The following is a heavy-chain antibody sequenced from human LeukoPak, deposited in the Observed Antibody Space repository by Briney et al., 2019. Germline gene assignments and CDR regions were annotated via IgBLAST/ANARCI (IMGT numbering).Heavy chain of an antibody. J-gene: IGHJ3*02. CDR1: GYSFTSYW. CDR3: ARLIYGGNSVGAFDI. CDR2: IYPGDSDT. D-gene: IGHD4-23*01. V-gene: IGHV5-51*01. Sequence: NHGESLKISCKGSGYSFTSYWIGWVRQMSGKGLEWMGIIYPGDSDTRYSPSFQGQVTISADKSISTAYLQWSSLKASDTAMYYCARLIYGGNSVGAFDIWGQGTMVTVSS.